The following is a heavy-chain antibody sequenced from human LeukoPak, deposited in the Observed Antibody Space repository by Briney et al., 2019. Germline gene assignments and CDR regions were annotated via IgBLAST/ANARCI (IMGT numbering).Heavy chain of an antibody. CDR2: IKQDGSEK. V-gene: IGHV3-7*01. J-gene: IGHJ4*02. D-gene: IGHD1-26*01. CDR1: GFTFSSYW. Sequence: GGSLRLSCAASGFTFSSYWMSWVPQAPGKGLEGVANIKQDGSEKYYVDSVKGRFTISRDNAKNSLYLQMNSLRAEDTAVYYCARESVGATVAYFDYWGQGTLVTVSS. CDR3: ARESVGATVAYFDY.